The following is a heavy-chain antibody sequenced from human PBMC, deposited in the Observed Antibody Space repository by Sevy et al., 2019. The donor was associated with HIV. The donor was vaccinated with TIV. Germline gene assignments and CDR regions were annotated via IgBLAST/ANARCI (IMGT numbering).Heavy chain of an antibody. CDR1: GFTFSDYY. CDR3: AREDMATTRGPFDY. CDR2: ISSSGSTI. D-gene: IGHD5-12*01. Sequence: GGSLRLSCAASGFTFSDYYMTWIRQAPGKGLEWVSYISSSGSTIYYADPVKGRFTNSRDNAKNSLYLQMNSLRAEDTAVYYCAREDMATTRGPFDYWGQGTLVTVSS. J-gene: IGHJ4*02. V-gene: IGHV3-11*01.